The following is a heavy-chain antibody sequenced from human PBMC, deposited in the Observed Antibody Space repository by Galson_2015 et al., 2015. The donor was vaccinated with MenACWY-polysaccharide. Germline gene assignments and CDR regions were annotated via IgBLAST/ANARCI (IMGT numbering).Heavy chain of an antibody. CDR1: DYSIRSGYF. Sequence: SETLSLTCAVSDYSIRSGYFWGWIRQPPGKGLEWIASIFHSGTTYYNPSLKNRVTISVDTSKNNFSLKLSSVTAADTAVYYCARVEKYSGSFYILYWGQGTLVTVSS. D-gene: IGHD1-26*01. V-gene: IGHV4-38-2*01. CDR2: IFHSGTT. J-gene: IGHJ4*02. CDR3: ARVEKYSGSFYILY.